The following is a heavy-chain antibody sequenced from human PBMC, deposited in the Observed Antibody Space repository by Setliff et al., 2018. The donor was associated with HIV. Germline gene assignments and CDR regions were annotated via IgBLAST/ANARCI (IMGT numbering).Heavy chain of an antibody. D-gene: IGHD6-19*01. CDR2: INGDGSTT. CDR3: AKGSSGWFYYFDY. Sequence: PGGSLRLSCAASGFTLSSYWMHWVRQAPGKGLVYVSHINGDGSTTTYADSVKGRFTISRDNAKNTLYLQMNSLRAEDTAVYYCAKGSSGWFYYFDYWGQGTLVTVSS. CDR1: GFTLSSYW. J-gene: IGHJ4*02. V-gene: IGHV3-74*01.